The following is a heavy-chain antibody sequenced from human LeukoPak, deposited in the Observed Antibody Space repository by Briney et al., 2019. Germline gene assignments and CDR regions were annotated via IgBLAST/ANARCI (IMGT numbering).Heavy chain of an antibody. D-gene: IGHD5-24*01. CDR2: IYYSGNT. CDR1: GGSISSYY. V-gene: IGHV4-59*08. CDR3: ARRDDRFDY. J-gene: IGHJ4*02. Sequence: SETLSLTCTVSGGSISSYYWSWIRQPPGKGLEWIGYIYYSGNTNYNPSLKSRVTISVDMSKNQFSLKLTSVTAADTAVYYCARRDDRFDYWGQGTLVTVSS.